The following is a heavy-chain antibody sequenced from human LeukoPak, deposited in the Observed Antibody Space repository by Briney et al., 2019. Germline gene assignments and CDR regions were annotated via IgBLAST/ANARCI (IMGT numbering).Heavy chain of an antibody. CDR3: ARDSSWYWNDAFDI. Sequence: SETLSLTCTVSGGSISGYYWSWIRQPPGKGLEWIGYIYYSGSTNYNPSLKSRVTISVDTSKNQFSLKLSSVTAADTAVYYCARDSSWYWNDAFDIWGQGTMVTVSS. CDR1: GGSISGYY. D-gene: IGHD6-13*01. J-gene: IGHJ3*02. V-gene: IGHV4-59*01. CDR2: IYYSGST.